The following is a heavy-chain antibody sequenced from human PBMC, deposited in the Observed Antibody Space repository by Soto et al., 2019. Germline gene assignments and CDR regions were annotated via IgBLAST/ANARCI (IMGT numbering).Heavy chain of an antibody. CDR2: ISGSGGST. D-gene: IGHD6-19*01. CDR1: GFTFSSYA. CDR3: AKYFIAVAGSSLSSQGKDSTHFDY. V-gene: IGHV3-23*01. J-gene: IGHJ4*02. Sequence: GGSLRLSCAASGFTFSSYAMSWVRQAPGKGLEWVSAISGSGGSTYYADSVKGRFTISRDNSKSTLYLQMNSLRAEDTAVYYCAKYFIAVAGSSLSSQGKDSTHFDYWGQGTLVTVSS.